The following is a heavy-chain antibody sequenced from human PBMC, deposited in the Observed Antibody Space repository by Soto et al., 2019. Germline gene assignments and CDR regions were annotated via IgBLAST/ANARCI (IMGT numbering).Heavy chain of an antibody. Sequence: ASVKVSCTASGSTLINFGFICVRQAPGQGLAWLGWISASNGNTYYAQKFQGRITLTTHTPTTTAYMDLRTLTSDDTAVYFCARVQGFSDGVYDPATVDWGQGTLVTVSS. CDR2: ISASNGNT. V-gene: IGHV1-18*01. D-gene: IGHD5-12*01. CDR3: ARVQGFSDGVYDPATVD. J-gene: IGHJ4*02. CDR1: GSTLINFG.